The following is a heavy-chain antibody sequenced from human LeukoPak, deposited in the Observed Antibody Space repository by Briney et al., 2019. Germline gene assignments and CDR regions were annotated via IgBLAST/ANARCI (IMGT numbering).Heavy chain of an antibody. CDR1: GYTFTGYY. J-gene: IGHJ3*02. V-gene: IGHV1-2*02. CDR3: ARSYCSSTSCYTFDAFDI. Sequence: GASVKVSCKSSGYTFTGYYMHWVRQAPGQGLEWMGWINPNSGGTNYAQKFQGRVTMTRDTSISTDYMELSRLRSDDTAVYYCARSYCSSTSCYTFDAFDIWGQGTMVTVSS. CDR2: INPNSGGT. D-gene: IGHD2-2*02.